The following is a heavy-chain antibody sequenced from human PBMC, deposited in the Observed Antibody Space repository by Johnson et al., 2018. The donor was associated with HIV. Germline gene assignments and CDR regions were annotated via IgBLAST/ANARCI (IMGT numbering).Heavy chain of an antibody. J-gene: IGHJ3*02. V-gene: IGHV3-11*04. CDR2: LGGSDTTI. Sequence: QVLLVESGGGLVQPGGSLRLSCATSGFTFSDYYMSWIRQAPGKGLEWVSYLGGSDTTIYYADSVKGRFTISRDNAKNLIYLQMNSLRADDTAVYYCAREPLDGVYAFDIWGQGTMVTVSS. D-gene: IGHD2-2*03. CDR3: AREPLDGVYAFDI. CDR1: GFTFSDYY.